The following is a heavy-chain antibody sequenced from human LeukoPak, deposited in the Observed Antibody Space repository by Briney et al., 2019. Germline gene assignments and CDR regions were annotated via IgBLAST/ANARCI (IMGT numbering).Heavy chain of an antibody. D-gene: IGHD6-13*01. J-gene: IGHJ4*02. Sequence: SVKVSCKASGGTFSSYAISWVRQAPGQGLEWMGGIIPIFGTANYAQKFQGRVTITADESTSTAYMELSSPRSEDTAVYYCAGGGLYSSSWHFDYWGQGTLVTVSS. V-gene: IGHV1-69*13. CDR2: IIPIFGTA. CDR1: GGTFSSYA. CDR3: AGGGLYSSSWHFDY.